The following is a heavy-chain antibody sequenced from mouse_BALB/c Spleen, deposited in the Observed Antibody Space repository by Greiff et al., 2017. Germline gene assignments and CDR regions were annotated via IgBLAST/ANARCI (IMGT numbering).Heavy chain of an antibody. V-gene: IGHV1-5*01. CDR3: TRVRSYYYAMDY. Sequence: EVQLQQSGAELMKPGASVKISCKATGYTFSSYWIEWVKQRPGQGLEWIGAIYPGNSDTSYNQKFKGKAKLTAVTSTSTAYMELSSLTNEDSAVYYCTRVRSYYYAMDYWGQGTSVTVSS. D-gene: IGHD2-14*01. CDR1: GYTFSSYW. CDR2: IYPGNSDT. J-gene: IGHJ4*01.